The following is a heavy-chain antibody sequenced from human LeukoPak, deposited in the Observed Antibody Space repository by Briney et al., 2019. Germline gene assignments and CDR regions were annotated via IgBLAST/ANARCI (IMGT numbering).Heavy chain of an antibody. D-gene: IGHD5-18*01. V-gene: IGHV4-61*02. CDR2: IYTSGST. Sequence: PSETLSLTCTVSGASISSGSYFWSWIRQPAGKALEWIGRIYTSGSTNYNPSLKGRVTISVDTSKNQFSLKLSSVTAADTAVYYCAGMTALFDYWGQGTLVTASS. J-gene: IGHJ4*02. CDR3: AGMTALFDY. CDR1: GASISSGSYF.